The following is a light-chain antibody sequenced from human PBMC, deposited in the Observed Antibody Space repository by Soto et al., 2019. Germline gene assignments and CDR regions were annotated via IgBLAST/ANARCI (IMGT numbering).Light chain of an antibody. J-gene: IGKJ4*01. Sequence: EIVKTQSPATLSVTPWEGDKIYCRASQGIGDTLAWYQQKPGQTPRLLIYDTSIRATGVPARFSGSRSGAEFTLTISSLQSEDFAVYYCQHYVNWPLTFAGGVKVDI. CDR3: QHYVNWPLT. V-gene: IGKV3-15*01. CDR1: QGIGDT. CDR2: DTS.